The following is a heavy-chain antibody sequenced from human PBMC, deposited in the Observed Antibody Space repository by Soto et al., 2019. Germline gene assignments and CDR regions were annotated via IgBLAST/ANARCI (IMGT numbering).Heavy chain of an antibody. D-gene: IGHD2-15*01. J-gene: IGHJ5*02. CDR2: INPKTGGT. CDR1: GYTFSAHY. Sequence: ASVKVSCKGSGYTFSAHYIHWVRLAPGQGLEWMGWINPKTGGTNYAQKFRGRVTMSRDMSINTSYMDLINLTSDDTAVYFCARNVGGRPGNLFDPWGQGTPVTVSS. CDR3: ARNVGGRPGNLFDP. V-gene: IGHV1-2*02.